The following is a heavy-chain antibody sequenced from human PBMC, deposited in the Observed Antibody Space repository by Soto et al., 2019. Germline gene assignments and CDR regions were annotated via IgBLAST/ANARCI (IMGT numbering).Heavy chain of an antibody. CDR1: GGSMRNYF. CDR3: AAGEASSRNLAPYYLDF. J-gene: IGHJ4*02. V-gene: IGHV4-59*01. CDR2: IHYSGTT. Sequence: SETLSLTCTVSGGSMRNYFWTWIRQPPGKGLEWIGYIHYSGTTSFFPSYNPSLRSRVTISEDTSKNQFSLKLLSVTTADTAVYFCAAGEASSRNLAPYYLDFWGQGTMVTVSS. D-gene: IGHD6-13*01.